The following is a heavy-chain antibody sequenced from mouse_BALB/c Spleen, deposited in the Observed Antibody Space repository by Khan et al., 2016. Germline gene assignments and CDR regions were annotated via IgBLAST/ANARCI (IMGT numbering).Heavy chain of an antibody. CDR1: GFTFSDYY. CDR3: AREGLRRGFAY. V-gene: IGHV5-4*02. CDR2: ISDGGSYT. J-gene: IGHJ3*01. D-gene: IGHD2-4*01. Sequence: EVELVESGGGLVKPGGSLKLSCAASGFTFSDYYMYWVRQTPEKRLEWVATISDGGSYTYYPDSVKGRFTISRDNAKNNLYLQMSSLKSEDTAMYYCAREGLRRGFAYWGHVTLFTVSA.